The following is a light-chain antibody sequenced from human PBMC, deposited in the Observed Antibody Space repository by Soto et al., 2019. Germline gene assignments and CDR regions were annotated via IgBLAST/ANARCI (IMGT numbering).Light chain of an antibody. V-gene: IGKV1-39*01. CDR3: QQSYTIPYT. CDR1: QSISSF. Sequence: DIQMTQSPSSLSASVGDRVTITCRASQSISSFLNWYQQKPGKAPNLLMYAASNLQSGVPSRFSGSGSGTDFTLTISSLQSEDFATYYCQQSYTIPYTFGQGTKLEIK. CDR2: AAS. J-gene: IGKJ2*01.